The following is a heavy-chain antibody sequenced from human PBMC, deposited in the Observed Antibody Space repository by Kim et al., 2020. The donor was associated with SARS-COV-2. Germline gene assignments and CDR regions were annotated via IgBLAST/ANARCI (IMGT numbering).Heavy chain of an antibody. CDR3: AKDRDSSGYYYIYYYYGMDV. D-gene: IGHD3-22*01. Sequence: GGSLRLSCAASGFTFDDYAMHWVRQAPGKGLEWVSGISWNSGSIGYADSVKGRFTISRDNAKNSLYLQMNSLRAEDTALYYCAKDRDSSGYYYIYYYYGMDVWGQGTTVTVSS. CDR1: GFTFDDYA. J-gene: IGHJ6*02. V-gene: IGHV3-9*01. CDR2: ISWNSGSI.